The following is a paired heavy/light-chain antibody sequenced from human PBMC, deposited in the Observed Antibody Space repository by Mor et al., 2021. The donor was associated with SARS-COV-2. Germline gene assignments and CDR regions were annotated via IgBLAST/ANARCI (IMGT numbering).Light chain of an antibody. CDR2: VAS. CDR3: QQSYSTPYT. Sequence: DIQMTQSPSSLSASVGDRVSITCRASQSIGSHLNWYQQKPGKAPNLLIFVASTLHSGVPSRFTGSGSGTSFTLTIRSLQPEDFATYFCQQSYSTPYTFGQGTKLQIK. J-gene: IGKJ2*01. V-gene: IGKV1-39*01. CDR1: QSIGSH.
Heavy chain of an antibody. Sequence: QVHLQQWGAGLLKPSETLSLTCAVFGGSFSGSFWSWIRQSPGKGLEWIGDINLSGTTNYNPSLKSRVTMSVDSSRNQFSMRLSSVTAADTAVYYCARILAVGSDTSGYPFDYWGQGTLVTVSS. CDR3: ARILAVGSDTSGYPFDY. D-gene: IGHD3-22*01. V-gene: IGHV4-34*01. CDR1: GGSFSGSF. J-gene: IGHJ4*02. CDR2: INLSGTT.